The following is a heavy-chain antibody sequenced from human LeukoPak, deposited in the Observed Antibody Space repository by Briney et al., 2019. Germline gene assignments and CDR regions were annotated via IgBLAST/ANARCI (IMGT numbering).Heavy chain of an antibody. D-gene: IGHD4-17*01. CDR2: IYYSGST. V-gene: IGHV4-59*01. Sequence: SETLSLTCTVSGGSISSYYWSWIRQPPGKGLEWIGYIYYSGSTNYNPSLKSRVTISVDTSKNQFSLKLSSVTAADTAVYYCARESFDYGFDYWGQGTLVTVSS. CDR1: GGSISSYY. CDR3: ARESFDYGFDY. J-gene: IGHJ4*02.